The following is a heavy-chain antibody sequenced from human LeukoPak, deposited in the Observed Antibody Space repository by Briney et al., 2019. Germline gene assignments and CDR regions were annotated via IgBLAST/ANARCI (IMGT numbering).Heavy chain of an antibody. Sequence: PSETLSLTCAVYGGSFSGYYWSWIRQPPGKGLEWIGEINHSGSTNYNPSLKSRVTISVDTSKNQFSLKLGSVTAADTAVYYCARVWLGILMDWFDPWGQGTLVTVSS. CDR2: INHSGST. V-gene: IGHV4-34*01. CDR3: ARVWLGILMDWFDP. D-gene: IGHD6-19*01. CDR1: GGSFSGYY. J-gene: IGHJ5*02.